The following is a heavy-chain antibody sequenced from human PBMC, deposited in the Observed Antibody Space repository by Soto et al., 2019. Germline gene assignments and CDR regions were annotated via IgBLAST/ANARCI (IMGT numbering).Heavy chain of an antibody. CDR1: GGSISSSSYY. D-gene: IGHD2-21*01. CDR3: ARLAYCGGDCYSSRYFQH. V-gene: IGHV4-39*01. J-gene: IGHJ1*01. CDR2: IYYSGST. Sequence: QLQLQESGPGLVKPSETLSLTCTVSGGSISSSSYYWGWIRQPPGKGLEWIGSIYYSGSTYYNPSLKSRVTISVDTSKNQFSLKLSSVTAADTAVYYCARLAYCGGDCYSSRYFQHWGQGTLVTVSS.